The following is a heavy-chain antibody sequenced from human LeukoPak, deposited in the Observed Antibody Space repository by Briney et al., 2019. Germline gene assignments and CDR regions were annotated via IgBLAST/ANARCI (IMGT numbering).Heavy chain of an antibody. V-gene: IGHV3-9*01. CDR1: GFTFDDYA. CDR2: ISWNSGSI. J-gene: IGHJ4*02. Sequence: PGRSLRLSCAASGFTFDDYAMHWVRQAPGKGLEWVSGISWNSGSIGYADSVKGRFTISRDNAKNSLYLQMNSLRAEDTALYYCAKANISGWSDYWGQGTLVTVSS. CDR3: AKANISGWSDY. D-gene: IGHD6-19*01.